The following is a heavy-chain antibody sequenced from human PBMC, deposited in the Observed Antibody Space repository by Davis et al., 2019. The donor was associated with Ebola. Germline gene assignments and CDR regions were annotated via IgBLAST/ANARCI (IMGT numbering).Heavy chain of an antibody. CDR3: ASSGAGIAAAEAYYYMDV. J-gene: IGHJ6*03. Sequence: PGGSLRLSCAASGFTFSSYAMHWVRQAPGKGLEWVAVISYDGSNKYYADSVKGRFTISRDNSKNTLYLQMNSLRAEDTAVYYCASSGAGIAAAEAYYYMDVWGKGTTVTVSS. V-gene: IGHV3-30-3*01. D-gene: IGHD6-13*01. CDR2: ISYDGSNK. CDR1: GFTFSSYA.